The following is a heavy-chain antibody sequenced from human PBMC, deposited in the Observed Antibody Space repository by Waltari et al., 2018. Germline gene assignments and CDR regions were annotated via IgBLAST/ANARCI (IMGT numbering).Heavy chain of an antibody. CDR2: IKDKSDGGTT. V-gene: IGHV3-15*01. D-gene: IGHD3-3*01. Sequence: EGQLVESGGGLVQPGGSVTLSCAASGFAFSDAWMSWVGQVPGNGVEWVRLIKDKSDGGTTDEATPVKGRGTISRDESKNLWAGEMNSLKTDDTGVYYCVAPWTIWGQGTLVTVSS. J-gene: IGHJ4*02. CDR1: GFAFSDAW. CDR3: VAPWTI.